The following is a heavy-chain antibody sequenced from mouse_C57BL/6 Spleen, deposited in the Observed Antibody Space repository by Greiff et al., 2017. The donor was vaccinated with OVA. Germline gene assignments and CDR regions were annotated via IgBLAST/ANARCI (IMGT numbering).Heavy chain of an antibody. CDR2: IDPNSGGT. CDR3: ARTDSNYDYYAMDY. J-gene: IGHJ4*01. D-gene: IGHD2-5*01. CDR1: GYTFTSYW. V-gene: IGHV1-72*01. Sequence: QVHVKQPGAELVKPGASVKLSCKASGYTFTSYWMHWVKQRPGRGLEWIGRIDPNSGGTKYNEKFKSKATLTVDKPSSTAYMQLSSLTSEDSAVYYCARTDSNYDYYAMDYWGQGTSVTVSS.